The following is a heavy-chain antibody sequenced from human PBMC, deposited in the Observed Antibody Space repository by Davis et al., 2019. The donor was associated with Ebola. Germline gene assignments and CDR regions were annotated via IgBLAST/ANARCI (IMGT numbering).Heavy chain of an antibody. Sequence: GESLKISCAASGFSVSSNYMSWVRQAPGKGLEWVSAISGSGGSTYYADSVKGRFTISRDNSKNTLYLQMNSLRAEDTAVYYCAKDESITMIVVVTTSAFDIWGQGTMVTVSS. CDR3: AKDESITMIVVVTTSAFDI. CDR1: GFSVSSNY. D-gene: IGHD3-22*01. V-gene: IGHV3-23*01. J-gene: IGHJ3*02. CDR2: ISGSGGST.